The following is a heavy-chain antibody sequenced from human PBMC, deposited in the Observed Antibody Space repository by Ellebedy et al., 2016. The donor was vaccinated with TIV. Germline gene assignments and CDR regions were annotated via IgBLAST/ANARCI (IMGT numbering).Heavy chain of an antibody. CDR3: ARGAAMVSYYYYGMDV. D-gene: IGHD5-18*01. CDR2: IYYSGST. V-gene: IGHV4-31*03. J-gene: IGHJ6*02. CDR1: GGSISSGGYY. Sequence: SETLSLXCTVSGGSISSGGYYWSWIRQHPGKGLEWIGYIYYSGSTYYNPSLKSRVTISVDTSKNQFSLKLSSVTAADTAVYYCARGAAMVSYYYYGMDVWGQGTTVTVSS.